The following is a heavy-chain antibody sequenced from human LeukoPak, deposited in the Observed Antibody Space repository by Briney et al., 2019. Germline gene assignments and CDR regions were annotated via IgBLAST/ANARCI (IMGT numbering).Heavy chain of an antibody. CDR1: GFTFSSYA. CDR2: ISSDGSNK. D-gene: IGHD3-22*01. V-gene: IGHV3-30*04. Sequence: GRSLSLSCAASGFTFSSYAMHWVRQAAGKGLEWVAVISSDGSNKYYADSVKGRFIIARDNSKNTMYLQMHSLRAEDTAVYYCAKDSSSSGYNYEAYYYGMDVWVQGTTVSVSS. CDR3: AKDSSSSGYNYEAYYYGMDV. J-gene: IGHJ6*02.